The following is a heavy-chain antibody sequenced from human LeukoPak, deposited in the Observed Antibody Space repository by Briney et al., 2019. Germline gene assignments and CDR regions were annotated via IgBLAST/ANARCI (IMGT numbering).Heavy chain of an antibody. V-gene: IGHV4-39*01. CDR3: ARRRVAAAGSDYFDY. J-gene: IGHJ4*02. D-gene: IGHD6-13*01. Sequence: SETLSLTCSLSGVSISSSRYFWGWIRQSPGKGLEWIGSISHTGSTYYNPSLKSRVTISVGTSKNQFSLNLSSVTAADTAVYYRARRRVAAAGSDYFDYWGQGTLVTVSS. CDR1: GVSISSSRYF. CDR2: ISHTGST.